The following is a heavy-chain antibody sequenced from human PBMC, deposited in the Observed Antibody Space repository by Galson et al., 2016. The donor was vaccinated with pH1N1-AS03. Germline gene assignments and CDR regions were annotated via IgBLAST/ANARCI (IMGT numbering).Heavy chain of an antibody. Sequence: SVKVSCKGSGGSFSSYTFSWVRQAPGQGLEWMGRISPLLGLANYAQKFQGRVTITADKSTSTVYMELSSLRSDDTAVYYCARDNYYDTGAFYGHFDFWGQGTLLVVSS. J-gene: IGHJ4*02. CDR2: ISPLLGLA. V-gene: IGHV1-69*04. CDR3: ARDNYYDTGAFYGHFDF. D-gene: IGHD3-22*01. CDR1: GGSFSSYT.